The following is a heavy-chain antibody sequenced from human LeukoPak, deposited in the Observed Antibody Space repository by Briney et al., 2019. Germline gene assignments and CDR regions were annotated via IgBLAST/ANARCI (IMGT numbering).Heavy chain of an antibody. D-gene: IGHD2-2*01. Sequence: SVKVSCKASGGIFSNHAVTWVRQAPGQGLEWMGRIIPMIGTAKYAQKFQGRVTITADESTSTAYMELSSLRSEDTAVYYCARDEMAYCSSTSCYGPWGQGTLVTVSS. J-gene: IGHJ5*02. V-gene: IGHV1-69*11. CDR2: IIPMIGTA. CDR1: GGIFSNHA. CDR3: ARDEMAYCSSTSCYGP.